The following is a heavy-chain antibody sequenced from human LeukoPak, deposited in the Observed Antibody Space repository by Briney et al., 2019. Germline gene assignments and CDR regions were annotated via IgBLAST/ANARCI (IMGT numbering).Heavy chain of an antibody. CDR2: INPNTGETNH. V-gene: IGHV1-2*02. J-gene: IGHJ4*02. CDR1: GYIFNGYY. Sequence: ASAKVSCKASGYIFNGYYVHWVRQAPGQGLEWMGWINPNTGETNHNHAQKFQGRVTMTIDTSVNTAYMDLFSLRSDDTAVYYCATRSGSYIQLDSWGQGTLVTVSS. D-gene: IGHD3-10*01. CDR3: ATRSGSYIQLDS.